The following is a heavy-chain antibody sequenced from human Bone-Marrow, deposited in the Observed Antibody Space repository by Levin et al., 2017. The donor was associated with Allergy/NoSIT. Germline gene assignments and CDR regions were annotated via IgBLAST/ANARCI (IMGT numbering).Heavy chain of an antibody. J-gene: IGHJ4*02. CDR1: GYSFTNYY. CDR2: INPSGNTT. D-gene: IGHD3-10*01. V-gene: IGHV1-46*03. CDR3: TRSGSNYFGSGDSPAFDY. Sequence: ASVKVSCKTSGYSFTNYYIHWVRQAPGQGLQWLGIINPSGNTTIYAQTFQGRVTMTRDTSTSTVYMELRRLTSADTAVYFCTRSGSNYFGSGDSPAFDYWGLGTLVTVSS.